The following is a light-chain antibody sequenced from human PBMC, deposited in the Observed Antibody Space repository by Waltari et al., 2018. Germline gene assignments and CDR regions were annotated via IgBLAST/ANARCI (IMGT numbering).Light chain of an antibody. CDR1: QSVGSY. Sequence: EIVLTQSPATLSLSPGDTATLSCRASQSVGSYLAWYQQRPGQPPRLLIYDASNRATGVPARFRGSGSGTDFTLTISSLEAEDFAVYHCQQRSNWTPHTFGQGARLEIK. V-gene: IGKV3-11*01. J-gene: IGKJ2*01. CDR2: DAS. CDR3: QQRSNWTPHT.